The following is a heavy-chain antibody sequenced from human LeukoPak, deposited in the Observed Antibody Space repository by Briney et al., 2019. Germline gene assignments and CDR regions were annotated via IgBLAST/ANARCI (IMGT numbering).Heavy chain of an antibody. CDR1: GFTFSSYC. CDR2: INSDGSST. D-gene: IGHD6-19*01. J-gene: IGHJ4*02. CDR3: ARDEAAAPSGIAVAGTNLDY. Sequence: PGGSLRLSCAASGFTFSSYCMHWVRQAPGKGLVWVSRINSDGSSTSYADSVKGRFTISRDNAKNTLYLQMNSLRAEDTAVYYCARDEAAAPSGIAVAGTNLDYWGQGTLVTVSS. V-gene: IGHV3-74*01.